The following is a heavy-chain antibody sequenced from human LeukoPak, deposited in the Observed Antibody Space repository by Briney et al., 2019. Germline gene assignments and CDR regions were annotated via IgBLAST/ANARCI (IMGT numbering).Heavy chain of an antibody. CDR3: ARVSGYSGYDMSEQDWFDP. Sequence: SQTLSLTCAISGDSVSSNSAAWNWIRQSPSRGLEWLGRTYYRSKWYNDYAVSVKSRITINPDTSKNQFSLKLSSVTAADTAVYYCARVSGYSGYDMSEQDWFDPWGQGTLVTVSS. J-gene: IGHJ5*02. D-gene: IGHD5-12*01. CDR2: TYYRSKWYN. CDR1: GDSVSSNSAA. V-gene: IGHV6-1*01.